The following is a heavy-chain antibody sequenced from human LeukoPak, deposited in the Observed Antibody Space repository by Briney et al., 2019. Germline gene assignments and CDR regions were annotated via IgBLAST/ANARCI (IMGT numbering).Heavy chain of an antibody. D-gene: IGHD3-10*02. Sequence: PGGSLRLSCAASGFIFSSYWMAWVRQAPGKGLEWVADIKEDGSDKNYVDSVKGRFTISRDNAKTSLYLQMNSLRAEDTAVYYCAELGITMIGGVWGKGTTLTISS. V-gene: IGHV3-7*01. CDR2: IKEDGSDK. J-gene: IGHJ6*04. CDR3: AELGITMIGGV. CDR1: GFIFSSYW.